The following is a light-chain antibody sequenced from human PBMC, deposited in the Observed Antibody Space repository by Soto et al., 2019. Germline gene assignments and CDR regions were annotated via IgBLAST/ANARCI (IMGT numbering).Light chain of an antibody. CDR1: SSNIGAGYD. V-gene: IGLV1-40*01. J-gene: IGLJ2*01. CDR2: GNS. Sequence: QSVLTQPPSVSGAPGQRVTISCTGSSSNIGAGYDVHWYQQLPGTAPKLLIYGNSNRPSGVPDRFSGSKSGTSASLAITGLQAEDEADYYCQSYDSSLRGVFGGGTKLIVL. CDR3: QSYDSSLRGV.